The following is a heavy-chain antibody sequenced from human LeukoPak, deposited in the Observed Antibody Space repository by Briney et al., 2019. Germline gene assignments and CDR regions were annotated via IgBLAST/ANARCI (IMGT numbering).Heavy chain of an antibody. CDR1: GGSINSGYYY. V-gene: IGHV4-61*02. CDR3: ARVPRSYYYYYMDV. CDR2: IHSSGST. J-gene: IGHJ6*03. Sequence: SSQTLSLTCTVSGGSINSGYYYWSWIRQPAGKGLEWVGRIHSSGSTKYSPSLQSRVTMSADTSKNQFSLKLSSVTAADTAVYYCARVPRSYYYYYMDVWGKGTTVTVSS.